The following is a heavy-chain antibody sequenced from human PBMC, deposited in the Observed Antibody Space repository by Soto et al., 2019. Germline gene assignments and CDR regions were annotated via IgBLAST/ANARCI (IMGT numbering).Heavy chain of an antibody. D-gene: IGHD4-4*01. CDR1: GFTLRDYW. V-gene: IGHV3-7*01. Sequence: EVQLVESGGGLVQPGGSLRLSCAASGFTLRDYWMSWFRQAPGKGLEWVANIKPDGSEIYYVDSVEGRFTISRDNAKNSLFLQMNSLRAEDTAVYYCLITTSAFDIWGQGTLVTVSS. J-gene: IGHJ3*02. CDR2: IKPDGSEI. CDR3: LITTSAFDI.